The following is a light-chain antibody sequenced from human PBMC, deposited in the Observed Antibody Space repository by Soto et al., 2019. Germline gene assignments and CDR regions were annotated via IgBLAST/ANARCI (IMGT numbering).Light chain of an antibody. CDR1: TGAVTNGHY. Sequence: QAVVTQEPSLTVSPGGTVTHTCRSSTGAVTNGHYPYWFQQKPGQAPRTLIYDTTNRHSWTPARFSGSLLGGKAALTLSGAQPEDEAEYYCLLSYNGPYVFGTGTKVTVL. V-gene: IGLV7-46*01. CDR3: LLSYNGPYV. J-gene: IGLJ1*01. CDR2: DTT.